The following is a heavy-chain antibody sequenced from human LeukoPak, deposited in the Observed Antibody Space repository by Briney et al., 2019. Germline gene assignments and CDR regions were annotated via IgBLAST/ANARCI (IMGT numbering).Heavy chain of an antibody. D-gene: IGHD5-12*01. Sequence: SETLSLTCTVSGGSINSYYWSWIRQPPGKGLEWIGYIYYSGDTNSNPSLKSRVTISVDTSKNQFSLKLTSVTATDTAVYYCARQSQHSGYQAPDYWGQGTLVTVSS. V-gene: IGHV4-59*08. J-gene: IGHJ4*02. CDR3: ARQSQHSGYQAPDY. CDR1: GGSINSYY. CDR2: IYYSGDT.